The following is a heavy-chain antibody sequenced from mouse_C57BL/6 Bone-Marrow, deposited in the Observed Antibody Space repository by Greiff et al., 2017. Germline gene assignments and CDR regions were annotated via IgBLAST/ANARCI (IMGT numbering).Heavy chain of an antibody. CDR1: GYAFSSSW. CDR2: IYPGDGDT. J-gene: IGHJ3*01. D-gene: IGHD3-2*02. CDR3: ARQLRLPAWFAY. Sequence: QVQLKQSGPELVKPGASVKISCKASGYAFSSSWMNWVKQRPGKGLEWIGRIYPGDGDTNYNGKFKGKATLTADKSSSTAYMQLSSLTSEDSAVXFCARQLRLPAWFAYWGQGTLVTVSA. V-gene: IGHV1-82*01.